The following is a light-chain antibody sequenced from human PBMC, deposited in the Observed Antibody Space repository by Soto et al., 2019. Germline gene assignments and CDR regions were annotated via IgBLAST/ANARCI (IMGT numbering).Light chain of an antibody. CDR3: QQSYRSPYT. J-gene: IGKJ2*01. Sequence: IQMTQSPSSLSASVGDRVTVTCRASQSINIYLNWYQQKPGKAPTLLIYGASSLQSGVPSRFSGGGSRTDFTLTISSLHPEDFATYYCQQSYRSPYTFGQGTKLEIK. CDR1: QSINIY. CDR2: GAS. V-gene: IGKV1-39*01.